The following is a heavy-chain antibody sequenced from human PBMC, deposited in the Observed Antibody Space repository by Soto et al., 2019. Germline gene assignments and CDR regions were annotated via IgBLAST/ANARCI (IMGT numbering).Heavy chain of an antibody. D-gene: IGHD2-21*02. CDR2: IWYDGSNK. J-gene: IGHJ6*01. Sequence: SIRLSCAASGFTFSSYGMHWVRQAPGKGLEWVAVIWYDGSNKYYADSVKGRFTISRDNSKNTLYLQMNSLRAEDTAVYYCATSGVVTNEYSYSMDVCRQGTTVTVSS. CDR3: ATSGVVTNEYSYSMDV. V-gene: IGHV3-33*01. CDR1: GFTFSSYG.